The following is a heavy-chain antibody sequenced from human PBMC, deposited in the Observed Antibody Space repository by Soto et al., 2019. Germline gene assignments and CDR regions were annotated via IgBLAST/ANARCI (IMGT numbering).Heavy chain of an antibody. CDR1: GYSFTSYW. D-gene: IGHD3-10*01. J-gene: IGHJ6*02. CDR3: AITDGEDYYYVMDV. V-gene: IGHV5-10-1*01. Sequence: GESLKISCKGSGYSFTSYWISWVRQMPGKGLEWMGRIDPSDSYTNYSPSFQGHVTISADKSISTAYLQWSSLKASDTAMYYCAITDGEDYYYVMDVWGQGTTVTVSS. CDR2: IDPSDSYT.